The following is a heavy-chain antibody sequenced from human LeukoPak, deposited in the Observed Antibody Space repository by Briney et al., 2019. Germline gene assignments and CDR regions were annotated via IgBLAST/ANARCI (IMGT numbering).Heavy chain of an antibody. CDR1: GGSISSSTYY. Sequence: PSETLSLTCSVSGGSISSSTYYWGWIRQPPGKGLDWSGSMYYTGTTYYNPSLKSRVTISVDTSKNQFSLKLTSVTAADTAVYYCARQPRDGHNPRPYYFDYWGQGTLVTVSS. J-gene: IGHJ4*02. CDR2: MYYTGTT. D-gene: IGHD5-24*01. V-gene: IGHV4-39*01. CDR3: ARQPRDGHNPRPYYFDY.